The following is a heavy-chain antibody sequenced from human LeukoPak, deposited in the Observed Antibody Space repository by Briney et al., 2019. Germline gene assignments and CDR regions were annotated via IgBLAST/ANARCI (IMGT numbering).Heavy chain of an antibody. J-gene: IGHJ4*02. CDR1: GGSISSYY. CDR3: ARVGSGSYLDY. V-gene: IGHV4-59*01. Sequence: KPSETLSLTCTVSGGSISSYYWSWIRQPPGKGLEWIGYIYYSGSTNYNPSLKSRVTISVDTSKNQFSLKLSSVTAADTAVYYCARVGSGSYLDYWGQGTLVTVSS. D-gene: IGHD3-10*01. CDR2: IYYSGST.